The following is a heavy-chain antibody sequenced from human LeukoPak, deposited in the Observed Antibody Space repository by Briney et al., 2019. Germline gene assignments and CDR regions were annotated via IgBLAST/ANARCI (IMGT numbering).Heavy chain of an antibody. CDR1: GFPFRSYN. J-gene: IGHJ4*02. CDR3: ARAILPDGSGSCYFDY. D-gene: IGHD3-10*01. Sequence: GSLRLFCAASGFPFRSYNMNWVRQASGKGAGWVSYISSSSSTMYYADSVKGRFTISRDNAKNSLYLQMNSLRDEDTAVYYCARAILPDGSGSCYFDYWGQGTLVTVSS. CDR2: ISSSSSTM. V-gene: IGHV3-48*02.